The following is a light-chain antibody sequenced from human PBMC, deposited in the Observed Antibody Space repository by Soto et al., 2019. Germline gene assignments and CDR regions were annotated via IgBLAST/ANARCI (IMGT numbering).Light chain of an antibody. CDR3: QQYASTSRT. CDR1: ENSSSRY. CDR2: GAS. J-gene: IGKJ1*01. Sequence: IGLTQSPCSLSLSTGERATLTCRASENSSSRYLTWYQQKPGQAPKLLISGASSLASGVPYRFSGSGSGTDFTLTISSLEPEDFAMYYCQQYASTSRTFGQGTKVDIK. V-gene: IGKV3-20*01.